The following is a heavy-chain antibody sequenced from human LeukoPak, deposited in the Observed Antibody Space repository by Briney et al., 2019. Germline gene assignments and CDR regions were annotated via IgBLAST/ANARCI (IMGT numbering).Heavy chain of an antibody. D-gene: IGHD3-22*01. CDR2: ISAYNGNT. Sequence: ASVKVSCKASGYTFTSYGISWVRQAPGQGLEWMGWISAYNGNTNYAQKLQGRVTMTTDTSTSTAYMELRSLRSDDTAVYYCAREFYYGSSGYYYLTYFQHWGQGTLVTVSS. J-gene: IGHJ1*01. V-gene: IGHV1-18*01. CDR1: GYTFTSYG. CDR3: AREFYYGSSGYYYLTYFQH.